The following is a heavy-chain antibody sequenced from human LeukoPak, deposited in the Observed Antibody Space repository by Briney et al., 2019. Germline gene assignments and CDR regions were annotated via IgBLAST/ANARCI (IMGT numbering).Heavy chain of an antibody. V-gene: IGHV3-21*01. D-gene: IGHD6-19*01. CDR2: ISSSSSYI. J-gene: IGHJ4*02. CDR1: GFTFSSYS. Sequence: PGGSLRLSCAASGFTFSSYSMNWVRQAPGKGLEWVSSISSSSSYIYYADSLKGRFTISRDNAKNSLYLQMNSLRAEDTAVYYCARSWYSSGWQGFDYWGQRTLVTVSS. CDR3: ARSWYSSGWQGFDY.